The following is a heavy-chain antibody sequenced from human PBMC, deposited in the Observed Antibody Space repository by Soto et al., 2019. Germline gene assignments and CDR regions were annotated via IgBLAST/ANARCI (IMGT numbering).Heavy chain of an antibody. D-gene: IGHD6-13*01. Sequence: GGSLRLSCAASGFTFSNAWMSWVRQAPGKGLEWVGRIKSKTDGGTTDYAAPVKGRFTISRDDSKNTLYLQMNSLKTEDTAVYYCTTDDHLPSSWHTIYYYYYYMDVWGKGTTVTVSS. V-gene: IGHV3-15*01. CDR3: TTDDHLPSSWHTIYYYYYYMDV. J-gene: IGHJ6*03. CDR2: IKSKTDGGTT. CDR1: GFTFSNAW.